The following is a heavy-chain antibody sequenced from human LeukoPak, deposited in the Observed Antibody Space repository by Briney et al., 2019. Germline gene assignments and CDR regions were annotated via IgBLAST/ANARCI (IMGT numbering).Heavy chain of an antibody. CDR2: ISSSSSTI. CDR1: GFTFSSYS. J-gene: IGHJ6*03. D-gene: IGHD3-3*01. V-gene: IGHV3-48*04. CDR3: VVSDLFGVVIIPAYYYMDV. Sequence: GGSLRLSCAASGFTFSSYSMNWVRQAPGKGLEWVSYISSSSSTIYYADSVKGRFTISRDNAKNSLYLQMNSLRAEDTAVYYCVVSDLFGVVIIPAYYYMDVWGKGTTVTVSS.